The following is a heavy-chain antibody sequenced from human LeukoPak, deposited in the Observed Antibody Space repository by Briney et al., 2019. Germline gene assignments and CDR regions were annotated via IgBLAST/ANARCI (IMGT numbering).Heavy chain of an antibody. CDR2: IYSTNTT. D-gene: IGHD3-22*01. CDR3: ARGVYYYDSSGYYYAEYFQH. J-gene: IGHJ1*01. V-gene: IGHV3-53*01. CDR1: GFTVSSNY. Sequence: GGSLRLSCAASGFTVSSNYMSWVRQAPGKGLEWVSVIYSTNTTYYADSVKGRFTLSRDNSKNTLYLQMNSLRAEDTAVYYCARGVYYYDSSGYYYAEYFQHWGQGTLDTVSS.